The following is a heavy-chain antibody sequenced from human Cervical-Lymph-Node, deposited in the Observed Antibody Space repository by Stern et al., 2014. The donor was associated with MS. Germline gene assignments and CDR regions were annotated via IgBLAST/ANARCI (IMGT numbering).Heavy chain of an antibody. CDR3: ARDRAPYLHDAFDI. V-gene: IGHV1-18*01. D-gene: IGHD4-11*01. CDR2: ISSYNGNT. CDR1: ADTFTGYG. Sequence: VQLVESGAEVKKPGASVKVSCKASADTFTGYGISWVRQAPGQGLEWMGGISSYNGNTNYAQSLQGRVTMTTDTSTRTLYMELRSLRSDDTAVYYCARDRAPYLHDAFDIWGQGTMVTVSS. J-gene: IGHJ3*02.